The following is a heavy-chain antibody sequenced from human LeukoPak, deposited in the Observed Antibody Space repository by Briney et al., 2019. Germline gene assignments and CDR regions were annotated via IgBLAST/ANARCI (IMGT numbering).Heavy chain of an antibody. CDR3: ARVEEQLVR. D-gene: IGHD6-6*01. CDR2: IYYSGST. J-gene: IGHJ4*02. Sequence: SETLSLTCTVSGGSISSYYWSWSRQPPGRGLEWIGYIYYSGSTNYNPSLKSRVTISVDTSKNQFSLKLSSVTAADTAVYYCARVEEQLVRWGQGTLVTVSS. V-gene: IGHV4-59*01. CDR1: GGSISSYY.